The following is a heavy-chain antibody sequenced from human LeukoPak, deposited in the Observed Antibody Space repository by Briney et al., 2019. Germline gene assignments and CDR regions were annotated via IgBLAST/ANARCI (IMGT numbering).Heavy chain of an antibody. CDR2: IYSGGGT. D-gene: IGHD3-22*01. Sequence: GGSLRLSCAASGFTVSSNYMSWVRQAPGKGLEWVSVIYSGGGTYYADSVKGRFTISRDTSKNTVYLQMNSLRAGDTAVYYCAVTGGYAFDYWGQGTLVTVSS. J-gene: IGHJ4*02. CDR1: GFTVSSNY. V-gene: IGHV3-66*01. CDR3: AVTGGYAFDY.